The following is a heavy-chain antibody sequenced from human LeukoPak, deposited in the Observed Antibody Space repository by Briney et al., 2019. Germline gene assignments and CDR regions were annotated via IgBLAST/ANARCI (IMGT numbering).Heavy chain of an antibody. CDR1: GFTFDDYA. J-gene: IGHJ4*02. D-gene: IGHD5-18*01. CDR2: ISWNSGSI. V-gene: IGHV3-9*01. CDR3: ARDTRGYSYGYDY. Sequence: GRSLRLSCAASGFTFDDYAMHWVRQAPGKGLEWVSGISWNSGSIGYADSVKGRFTISRDNAKNSLYLQMNSLRAEDTAVYYCARDTRGYSYGYDYWGQGTLVTVSS.